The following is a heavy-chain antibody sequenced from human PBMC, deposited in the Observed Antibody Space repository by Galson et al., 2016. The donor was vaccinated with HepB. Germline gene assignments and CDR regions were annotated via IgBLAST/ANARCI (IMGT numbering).Heavy chain of an antibody. CDR2: ISASGGYT. V-gene: IGHV3-23*01. CDR3: AKWGYCSGGGCHPWMDV. Sequence: SLRLSCAASGFTFTGYDMSWVRQAPGKGLEWVSVISASGGYTHFADSVKGRFSISRDNSRNTLFLQMNSLRAEVTAVYYCAKWGYCSGGGCHPWMDVWGKWTTVTVSS. CDR1: GFTFTGYD. D-gene: IGHD2-15*01. J-gene: IGHJ6*03.